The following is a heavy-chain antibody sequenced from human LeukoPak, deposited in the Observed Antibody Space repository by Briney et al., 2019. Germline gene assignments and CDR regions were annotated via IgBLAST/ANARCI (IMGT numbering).Heavy chain of an antibody. CDR2: IWYDGSNK. V-gene: IGHV3-33*01. CDR1: GFTFSSYG. CDR3: ALSGGVSIAARDY. D-gene: IGHD6-6*01. J-gene: IGHJ4*02. Sequence: PGGSLRLSCAASGFTFSSYGMHWVRQAPGKGLEWVAVIWYDGSNKYYADSVKGRFTISRDNSKNTLYLQMNSLRAEDTAVYYCALSGGVSIAARDYWGQGTLVTVSS.